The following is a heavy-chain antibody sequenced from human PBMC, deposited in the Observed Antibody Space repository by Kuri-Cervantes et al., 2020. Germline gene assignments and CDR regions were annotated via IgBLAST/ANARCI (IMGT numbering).Heavy chain of an antibody. CDR2: ISSNSYTV. D-gene: IGHD6-19*01. Sequence: GGSLRLSCAASGFTFSTYSMNWVRQAPGKGLEWVSYISSNSYTVYYADSVRGRFTISRDNAKNSLYLQMNSLRAEDTAVYYCARDSGWYGRDWFDPWGQGTLVTVSS. J-gene: IGHJ5*02. CDR1: GFTFSTYS. CDR3: ARDSGWYGRDWFDP. V-gene: IGHV3-48*01.